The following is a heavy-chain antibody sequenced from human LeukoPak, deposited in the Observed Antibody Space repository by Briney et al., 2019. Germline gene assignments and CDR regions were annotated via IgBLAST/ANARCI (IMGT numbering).Heavy chain of an antibody. CDR1: GGTFSSYA. CDR3: ARDHHRTEIAVAGTYLDY. Sequence: SVKVSCKASGGTFSSYAISWVRQAPGQGLEWMGRIIPIFGTANYAQKFQGRVTITTDESTSTAYMELSSLRSEDTAVYYCARDHHRTEIAVAGTYLDYWGQGTLVTVSS. CDR2: IIPIFGTA. V-gene: IGHV1-69*05. J-gene: IGHJ4*02. D-gene: IGHD6-19*01.